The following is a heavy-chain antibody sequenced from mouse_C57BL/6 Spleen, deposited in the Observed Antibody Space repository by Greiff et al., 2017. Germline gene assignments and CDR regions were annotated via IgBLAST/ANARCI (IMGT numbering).Heavy chain of an antibody. CDR1: GYAFTNYL. CDR2: INPGSGGT. J-gene: IGHJ2*01. D-gene: IGHD1-1*01. Sequence: VQLQQSGAELVRPGTSVKVSCKASGYAFTNYLIEWVKQRPGQGLEWIGVINPGSGGTNYNEKFKGKATLTADKSSSTAYMQLSSLTSEDSAVYCCARDYGSSFDYWGQGTTLTVSS. CDR3: ARDYGSSFDY. V-gene: IGHV1-54*01.